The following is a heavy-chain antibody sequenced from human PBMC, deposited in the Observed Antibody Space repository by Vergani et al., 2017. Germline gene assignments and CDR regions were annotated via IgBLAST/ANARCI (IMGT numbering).Heavy chain of an antibody. CDR1: GVSITGGNH. V-gene: IGHV4-38-2*02. CDR2: VFHLGTL. CDR3: VRGFHSRGPFDV. J-gene: IGHJ4*02. Sequence: QVQSQESGPGLLRPSETLSLTCRVSGVSITGGNHWGWVRQSPVSGLEWLGSVFHLGTLYYNPSLQSRVTISMDANNHFPLKLTSVTAADTAVYYCVRGFHSRGPFDVWGQGSLVTVAS. D-gene: IGHD3/OR15-3a*01.